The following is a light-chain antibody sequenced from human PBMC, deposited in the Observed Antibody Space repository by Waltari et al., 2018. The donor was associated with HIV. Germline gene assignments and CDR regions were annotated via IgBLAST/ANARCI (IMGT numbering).Light chain of an antibody. J-gene: IGLJ3*02. Sequence: QSALTQPASVSGSPGQSITISCTGTSNALGRYDLVSWYQHQPGRAPKLIIYDVTKWPSGVSHRFSGSKSGATASLTISGFQAEDEADYYCCSYAGITTWVFGGGTKVTVL. CDR3: CSYAGITTWV. V-gene: IGLV2-23*02. CDR2: DVT. CDR1: SNALGRYDL.